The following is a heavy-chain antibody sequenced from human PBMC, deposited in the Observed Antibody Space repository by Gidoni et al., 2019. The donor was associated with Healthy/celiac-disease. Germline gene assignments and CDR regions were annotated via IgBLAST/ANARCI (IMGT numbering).Heavy chain of an antibody. CDR3: TREARLNTYYYYYYMDV. V-gene: IGHV3-49*05. J-gene: IGHJ6*03. CDR2: IRSKAYGGTT. CDR1: GFTFGDYA. Sequence: EVQLVESGGGLVKPGRSLRLSCTASGFTFGDYAMSWFRQAPGKGLEWVGFIRSKAYGGTTEYAASVKGRFTISRDDSKSIAYLQMNSLKTEDTAVYYCTREARLNTYYYYYYMDVWGKGTTVTVSS.